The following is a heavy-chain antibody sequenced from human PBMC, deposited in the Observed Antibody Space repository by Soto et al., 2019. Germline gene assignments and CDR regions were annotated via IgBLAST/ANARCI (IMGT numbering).Heavy chain of an antibody. CDR3: ARVYCRSSSCYDVFDY. V-gene: IGHV4-59*08. CDR1: DGSISSYY. CDR2: IYYTGST. Sequence: SETLSLTCTVSDGSISSYYWSWIRQPPGKGLEWIGYIYYTGSTNYSPSLKSRVTISIDTSKNQFSLKLRSVTAADTAVYYCARVYCRSSSCYDVFDYWGQGTPVTVSS. J-gene: IGHJ4*02. D-gene: IGHD2-2*01.